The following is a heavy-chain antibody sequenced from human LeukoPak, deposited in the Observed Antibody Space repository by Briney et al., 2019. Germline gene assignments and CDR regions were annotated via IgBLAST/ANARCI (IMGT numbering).Heavy chain of an antibody. CDR1: GGSISSGSYY. CDR3: ARDLIRDGIVGSGAQGY. CDR2: IYTSGST. D-gene: IGHD1-26*01. J-gene: IGHJ4*02. Sequence: SQTLSLTCTVSGGSISSGSYYWSWIRQPAGKGLEWIGRIYTSGSTNYNPSLKSRVTISVDTSKNQFSLKLSSVTAADTAVYYCARDLIRDGIVGSGAQGYWGQGTLVTVSS. V-gene: IGHV4-61*02.